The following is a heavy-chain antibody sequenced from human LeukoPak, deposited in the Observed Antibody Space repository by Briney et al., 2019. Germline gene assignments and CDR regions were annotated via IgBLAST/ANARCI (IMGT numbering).Heavy chain of an antibody. Sequence: PSETLSLTCTVSGGSISSSSYYWGWIRQPPGKGLEWIGSIYYSGSTYYNPSLKSRVTISVDTSKNQFSLKLSSVTAADAAVYYCARLASPDYIVVVVAVYRGRGAFDIWGQGTMVTVSS. CDR3: ARLASPDYIVVVVAVYRGRGAFDI. CDR2: IYYSGST. J-gene: IGHJ3*02. CDR1: GGSISSSSYY. V-gene: IGHV4-39*01. D-gene: IGHD2-15*01.